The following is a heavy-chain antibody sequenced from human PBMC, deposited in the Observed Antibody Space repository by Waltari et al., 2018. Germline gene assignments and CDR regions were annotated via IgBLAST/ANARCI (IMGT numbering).Heavy chain of an antibody. CDR1: GGSIISYH. D-gene: IGHD3-16*01. CDR2: IYYSGST. J-gene: IGHJ4*02. CDR3: ARFGRSALGY. V-gene: IGHV4-59*01. Sequence: QVQLQEPGPGLVKPSVTLSLTCTVLGGSIISYHWSWMRQPPGKGLEWIGYIYYSGSTNYNPSLKSLVTISVDTSKNQFSLKLSSVTAADTAVYYCARFGRSALGYWGQGTLVTVSS.